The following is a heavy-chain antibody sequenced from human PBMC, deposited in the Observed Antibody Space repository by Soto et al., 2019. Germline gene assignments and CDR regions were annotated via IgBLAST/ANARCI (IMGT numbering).Heavy chain of an antibody. D-gene: IGHD6-19*01. CDR1: GFTVSSNY. J-gene: IGHJ4*02. V-gene: IGHV3-53*01. CDR2: VYSEGGT. Sequence: EVQVLESGGGLIQPGGSLRLSCAASGFTVSSNYMSWVRQAPGKGLEWISVVYSEGGTFYADSVKGRFTISRDNSKNMLFLQMNSLRAEDTAVYYCVRDQGVPVTTWGQGTLVTVSS. CDR3: VRDQGVPVTT.